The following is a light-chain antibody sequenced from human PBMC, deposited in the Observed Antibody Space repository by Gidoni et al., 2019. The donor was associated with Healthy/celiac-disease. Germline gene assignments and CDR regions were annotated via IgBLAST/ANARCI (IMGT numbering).Light chain of an antibody. CDR2: GAS. J-gene: IGKJ2*01. CDR3: QQYNNWPAYT. CDR1: QSVSSI. Sequence: EIMMTHSTATLSVSPGEIATLSFWPSQSVSSILAWYQQKPGQAPRLLNYGASTRATGIPARFSGSGSGTEFTLTISSLQSEDFAVYYCQQYNNWPAYTFGQGTKLEIK. V-gene: IGKV3-15*01.